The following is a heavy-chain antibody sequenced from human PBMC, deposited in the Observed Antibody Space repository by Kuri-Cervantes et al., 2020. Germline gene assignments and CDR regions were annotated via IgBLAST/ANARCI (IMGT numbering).Heavy chain of an antibody. D-gene: IGHD6-19*01. J-gene: IGHJ6*03. CDR1: AGSINSSTHY. V-gene: IGHV4-39*01. CDR2: IYYSGST. Sequence: SETLSLTCTVSAGSINSSTHYWGWIRQPPGKGLEWIGSIYYSGSTYYNPSLKSRVTISVDTSKNQFSLELSSVTAADTAVYYCARQAVAGTLNYYYMDVWGKGTTVTVSS. CDR3: ARQAVAGTLNYYYMDV.